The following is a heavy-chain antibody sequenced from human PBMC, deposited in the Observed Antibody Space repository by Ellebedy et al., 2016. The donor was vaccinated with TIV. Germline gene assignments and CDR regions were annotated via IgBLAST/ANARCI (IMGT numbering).Heavy chain of an antibody. D-gene: IGHD3-3*01. CDR3: ARESGGYDFWSGYYALDYYGMDV. J-gene: IGHJ6*02. Sequence: GGSLRLSCAAYEFSFSSYWMNWVRQAPGKGLEWVSFISSSSNYIYYADSVKGRFTISKDNAKNSLYLQMNSLRAEDTAVYYCARESGGYDFWSGYYALDYYGMDVWGQGTTVTVSS. V-gene: IGHV3-21*01. CDR2: ISSSSNYI. CDR1: EFSFSSYW.